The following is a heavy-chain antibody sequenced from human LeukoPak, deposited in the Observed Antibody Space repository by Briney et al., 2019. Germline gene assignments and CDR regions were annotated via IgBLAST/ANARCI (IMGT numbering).Heavy chain of an antibody. Sequence: PGGSLRPSCAASGFTFSSYGMHWVRQAPGKGLEWVSAISGSGGSTYYADSVKGRFTISRDNSKNTLYLQMNSLRAEDTAVYYCARDLNFDYWGQGTLVTVSS. CDR1: GFTFSSYG. CDR3: ARDLNFDY. CDR2: ISGSGGST. J-gene: IGHJ4*02. V-gene: IGHV3-23*01.